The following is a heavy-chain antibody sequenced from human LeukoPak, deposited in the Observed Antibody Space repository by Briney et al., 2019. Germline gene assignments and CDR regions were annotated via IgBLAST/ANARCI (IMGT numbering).Heavy chain of an antibody. CDR1: GGSFSGYY. Sequence: SETLSLTCAVYGGSFSGYYWSWIRQPPGKGLEWIGEINHSGSTNYNPSPKSRVTISVDTSKNQFSLKLSSVTAADTAVYYCARGGFYYDFWSGYYTSHGWFDPWGQGTLVTVSS. CDR3: ARGGFYYDFWSGYYTSHGWFDP. D-gene: IGHD3-3*01. J-gene: IGHJ5*02. V-gene: IGHV4-34*01. CDR2: INHSGST.